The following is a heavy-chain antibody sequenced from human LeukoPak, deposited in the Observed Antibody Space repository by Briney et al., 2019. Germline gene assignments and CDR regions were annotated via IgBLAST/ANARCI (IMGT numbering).Heavy chain of an antibody. V-gene: IGHV4-59*12. Sequence: PSETLSLTCTVSGGSLSSYYWSWMRQPPRKGLEWIGHIYYTGSTNYNPSLKSRVTISVDTSKNQLSLKLSSVTAADTAVYYCARDYDSSGYYPFYWGQGTPVTVSS. CDR1: GGSLSSYY. D-gene: IGHD3-22*01. CDR3: ARDYDSSGYYPFY. J-gene: IGHJ4*02. CDR2: IYYTGST.